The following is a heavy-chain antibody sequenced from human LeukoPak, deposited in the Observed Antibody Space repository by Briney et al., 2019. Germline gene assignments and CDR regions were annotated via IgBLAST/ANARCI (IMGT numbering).Heavy chain of an antibody. V-gene: IGHV3-23*01. CDR3: AKDVDGLFDY. CDR2: VSGSGDRT. J-gene: IGHJ4*02. CDR1: GFTFSSYG. Sequence: GRSLRLSCAASGFTFSSYGMHWVRQAPGKGLEWVSTVSGSGDRTYYADSVKGRFTISRDNSKNTLYLQMNSLRAEDTAVYYCAKDVDGLFDYWGQGTLVTVSS. D-gene: IGHD3-10*01.